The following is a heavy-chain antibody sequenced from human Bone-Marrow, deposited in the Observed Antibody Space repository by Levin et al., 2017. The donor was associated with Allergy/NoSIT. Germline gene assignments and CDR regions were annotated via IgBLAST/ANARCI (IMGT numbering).Heavy chain of an antibody. CDR2: ISWNSGSI. CDR1: GFTFDDYA. J-gene: IGHJ6*02. D-gene: IGHD5-18*01. CDR3: AKDIGYSYGYWTERKREYPGYYYYYYGMDV. V-gene: IGHV3-9*01. Sequence: GGSLRLSCAASGFTFDDYAMHWVRQAPGKGLEWVSGISWNSGSIGYADSVKGRFTISRDNAKNSLYLQMNSLRAEDTALYYCAKDIGYSYGYWTERKREYPGYYYYYYGMDVWGQGTTVTVSS.